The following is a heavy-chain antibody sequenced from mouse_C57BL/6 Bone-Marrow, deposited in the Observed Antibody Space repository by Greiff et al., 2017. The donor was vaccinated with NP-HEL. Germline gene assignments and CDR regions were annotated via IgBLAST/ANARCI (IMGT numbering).Heavy chain of an antibody. CDR3: ARWRKEPRDLDY. J-gene: IGHJ2*01. CDR2: INPSNGGT. CDR1: GYTFTSYW. Sequence: QVQLQQPGTELVKPGASVKLSCKASGYTFTSYWMPWVKQRPGQGLEWIGNINPSNGGTNYNEKFKSKATLTEDKSSSTAYMQLSSLTSEDSAVYYCARWRKEPRDLDYWGQGTTLTVSS. V-gene: IGHV1-53*01.